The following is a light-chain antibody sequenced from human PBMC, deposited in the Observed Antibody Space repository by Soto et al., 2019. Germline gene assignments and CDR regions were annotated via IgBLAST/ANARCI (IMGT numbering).Light chain of an antibody. J-gene: IGKJ1*01. CDR2: GAS. Sequence: EIVLTQSPGTLSLSPGERATLSGRASQRVSSSYLAWYQQKPGQAPRLLIYGASSRATGIPDRFSGSGSGTDFTLTISRLEPEDFAVYYCQQYGCSPLTFGQGTKVEIK. V-gene: IGKV3-20*01. CDR3: QQYGCSPLT. CDR1: QRVSSSY.